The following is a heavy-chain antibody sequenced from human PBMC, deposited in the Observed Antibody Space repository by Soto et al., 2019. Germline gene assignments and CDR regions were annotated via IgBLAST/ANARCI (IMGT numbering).Heavy chain of an antibody. J-gene: IGHJ5*02. CDR1: GFTLSTYA. CDR3: AKCQVVPGVSGWCNYVDP. CDR2: IRENSGST. D-gene: IGHD2-2*01. Sequence: EVQLLESGGDLVQPGGSVRLSCAASGFTLSTYAMNWVRQAPGKGLEWVSSIRENSGSTDYADSVKGRFTISRDNSKNTLYLQMSSLSADDTAVYYCAKCQVVPGVSGWCNYVDPWGQGTLVTVSS. V-gene: IGHV3-23*01.